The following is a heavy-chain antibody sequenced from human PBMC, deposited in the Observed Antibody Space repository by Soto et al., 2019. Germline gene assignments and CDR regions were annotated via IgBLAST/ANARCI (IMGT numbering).Heavy chain of an antibody. V-gene: IGHV4-31*03. CDR2: IYYSGST. D-gene: IGHD4-17*01. CDR3: ASSPPTVNWFDP. Sequence: SETLSLTCTVSGGSISSGGYYWSWIRQHPGKGLEWIGYIYYSGSTYYNPSLKSRVTISVDTSKNQFSLKLSSVTAADTAVYYCASSPPTVNWFDPWGQGTLVTVSS. CDR1: GGSISSGGYY. J-gene: IGHJ5*02.